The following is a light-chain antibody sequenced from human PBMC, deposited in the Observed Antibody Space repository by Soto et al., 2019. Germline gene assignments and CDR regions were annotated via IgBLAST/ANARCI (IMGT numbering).Light chain of an antibody. J-gene: IGKJ1*01. CDR1: QRVSSSF. V-gene: IGKV3-20*01. Sequence: EIVLTQSPGTLSLSPGERATLSCRASQRVSSSFLGWYQQKPGQAPRLLIYGASSRATGIPDRFSGSGSGPDFTLTISRLEPEDFAVYYCQHYGRSRTFGQGTKVEIK. CDR3: QHYGRSRT. CDR2: GAS.